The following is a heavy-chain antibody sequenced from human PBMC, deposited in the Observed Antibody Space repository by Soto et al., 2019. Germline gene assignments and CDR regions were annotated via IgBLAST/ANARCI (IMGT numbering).Heavy chain of an antibody. CDR3: AKDFSSSWHNWFDP. V-gene: IGHV3-30*18. CDR1: GFTFSSYG. D-gene: IGHD6-13*01. J-gene: IGHJ5*02. Sequence: GGSLRLSCAASGFTFSSYGMHWVRQAPGKGLEWVAVISYDGSNKYYADSVKGRFTISRDNSKNTLYLQMNSLRAEDTAVYYCAKDFSSSWHNWFDPWGQGALVTVSS. CDR2: ISYDGSNK.